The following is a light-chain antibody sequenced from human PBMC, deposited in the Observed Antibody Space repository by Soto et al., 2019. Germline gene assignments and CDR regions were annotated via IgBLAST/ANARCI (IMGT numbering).Light chain of an antibody. CDR1: QSVSSY. CDR2: DAS. V-gene: IGKV3-11*01. CDR3: QHRSNLIT. J-gene: IGKJ5*01. Sequence: VLTQSPATLSLSPGERATLSCRASQSVSSYLAWYQQKPGQAPRLLIYDASNRATGIPARFSGSGSGTDFPLTISSLEPEDFAVYYCQHRSNLITFGQGTRLEI.